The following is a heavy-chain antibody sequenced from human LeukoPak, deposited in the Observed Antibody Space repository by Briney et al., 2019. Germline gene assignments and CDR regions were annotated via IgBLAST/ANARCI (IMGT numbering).Heavy chain of an antibody. D-gene: IGHD3-22*01. V-gene: IGHV4-31*03. J-gene: IGHJ4*02. CDR2: IYYSGST. CDR3: ARVDYDSSGYVDY. Sequence: SQTLSLTCTVSGGSTSSGGYYWSWIRQHPGKGLEWIGYIYYSGSTHYNPSLKSRVTISVDTSKNQFSLKLSSVTAADTAVYYCARVDYDSSGYVDYWGQGTLVTVSS. CDR1: GGSTSSGGYY.